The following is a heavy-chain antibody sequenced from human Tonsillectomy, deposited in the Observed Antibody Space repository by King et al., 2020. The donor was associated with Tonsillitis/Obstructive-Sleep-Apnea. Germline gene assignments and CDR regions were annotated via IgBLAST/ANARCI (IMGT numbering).Heavy chain of an antibody. CDR2: IYYSGST. V-gene: IGHV4-59*01. D-gene: IGHD2-8*01. CDR3: ARDMVLEAGGDAFDI. Sequence: QLQESGPGLVKPSETLSLTCTVSGGSISSYYWSWIRQPPGKGLEWIGYIYYSGSTNSNPSLRSRVTLSVDTSKKQFSLKLSSVTAADTAVYYCARDMVLEAGGDAFDIWGQGTMVTVSS. J-gene: IGHJ3*02. CDR1: GGSISSYY.